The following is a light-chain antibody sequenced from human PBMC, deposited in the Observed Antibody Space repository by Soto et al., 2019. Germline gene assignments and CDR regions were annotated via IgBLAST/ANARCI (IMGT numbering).Light chain of an antibody. Sequence: EIMLTQSPPTLSVSPGERATLSCRASQSFSSNAAWYQQNPGQAPRLLIHVTSSRVTCIAARFSGSGSGTVFTLTISSLQSEDFAVYYCQQYYNWPLTFGGGTKVDIK. V-gene: IGKV3-15*01. CDR1: QSFSSN. CDR2: VTS. J-gene: IGKJ4*01. CDR3: QQYYNWPLT.